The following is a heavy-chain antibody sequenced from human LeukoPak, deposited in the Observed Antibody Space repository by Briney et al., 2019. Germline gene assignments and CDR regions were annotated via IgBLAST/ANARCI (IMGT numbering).Heavy chain of an antibody. J-gene: IGHJ4*02. CDR2: ISSSSSYI. D-gene: IGHD5-12*01. CDR3: ARGSGYGYLDY. Sequence: GGSLRLSCAASGFTFSTYSMSWVRQAPGKGLEWVSSISSSSSYIYYADSVKGRFTISRDNAKNSLYLQMNSLRAEDTAVYYCARGSGYGYLDYWGQGTLVTVSS. V-gene: IGHV3-21*01. CDR1: GFTFSTYS.